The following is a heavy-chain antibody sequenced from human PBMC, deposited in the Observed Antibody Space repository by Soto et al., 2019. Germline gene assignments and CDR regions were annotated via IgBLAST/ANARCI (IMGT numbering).Heavy chain of an antibody. CDR1: GGSISSYY. D-gene: IGHD1-26*01. CDR3: AGGHGGNFAF. V-gene: IGHV4-59*01. Sequence: PSETLSLTCTVSGGSISSYYWSWIRQPPGKGLEWIGYIYYSGSTNYNPSLKSRVTISVDTSKNQFSLKLSSVTAADTAVYYCAGGHGGNFAFRAQGTLDPVSS. CDR2: IYYSGST. J-gene: IGHJ4*02.